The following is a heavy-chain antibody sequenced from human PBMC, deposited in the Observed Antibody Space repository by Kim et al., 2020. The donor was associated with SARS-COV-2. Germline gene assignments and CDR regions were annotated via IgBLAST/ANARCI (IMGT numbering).Heavy chain of an antibody. CDR2: IYHSGST. CDR1: GGSISSSNW. Sequence: SETLSLTCAVSGGSISSSNWWSWVRQPPGKGLEWIGEIYHSGSTNYNPSLKSRVTISVDKSKNQFSLKLSSVTAADTAVYYCARAWSSGWYGDRNWFDPWGQGTLVTVSS. CDR3: ARAWSSGWYGDRNWFDP. V-gene: IGHV4-4*02. D-gene: IGHD6-19*01. J-gene: IGHJ5*02.